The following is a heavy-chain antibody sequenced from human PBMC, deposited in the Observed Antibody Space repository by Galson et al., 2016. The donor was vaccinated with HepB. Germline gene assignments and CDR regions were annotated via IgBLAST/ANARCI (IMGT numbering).Heavy chain of an antibody. V-gene: IGHV3-30*18. J-gene: IGHJ4*02. CDR1: GFTFSRSD. CDR2: TSYDGSNE. D-gene: IGHD3-9*01. CDR3: AKPETRPYDILTGYSHFDY. Sequence: SLRLSCAASGFTFSRSDMYWVRQAPGKGLEWVAVTSYDGSNEYYADSVKGRFTISRDNSKNTLYLQMNSLRAEDTAVYYCAKPETRPYDILTGYSHFDYWGQGTLATVSS.